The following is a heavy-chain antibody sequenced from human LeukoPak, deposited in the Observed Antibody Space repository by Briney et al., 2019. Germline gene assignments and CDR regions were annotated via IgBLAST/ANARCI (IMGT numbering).Heavy chain of an antibody. Sequence: PGGSSRLSCAASGFNFGSYSMTWVRQAPGKGLEWVSVMSADSATTFYADSVKGRFTISRDNSKNTLYLQMNSLRAEDTAVYYCAKEFMTTVTPGDYWGQGTLVTVSS. CDR3: AKEFMTTVTPGDY. CDR1: GFNFGSYS. J-gene: IGHJ4*02. V-gene: IGHV3-23*01. CDR2: MSADSATT. D-gene: IGHD4-17*01.